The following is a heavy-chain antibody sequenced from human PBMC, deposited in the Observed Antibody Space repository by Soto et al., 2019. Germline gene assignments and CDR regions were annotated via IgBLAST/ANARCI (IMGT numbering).Heavy chain of an antibody. J-gene: IGHJ4*02. V-gene: IGHV1-69*13. Sequence: ASVKVSCKASGGTFSSYAISWVRQAPGQGLEWMGGIIPIFGTANYAQKFQGRVTITADESTSTAYMELSSLRSEDTAVYYCARNNQMEMATIMTIGFFAYWGQGTLVTVSS. D-gene: IGHD5-12*01. CDR2: IIPIFGTA. CDR3: ARNNQMEMATIMTIGFFAY. CDR1: GGTFSSYA.